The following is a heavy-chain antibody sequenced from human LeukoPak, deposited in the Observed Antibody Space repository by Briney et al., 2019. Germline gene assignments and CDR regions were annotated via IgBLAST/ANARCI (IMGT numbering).Heavy chain of an antibody. D-gene: IGHD4-17*01. CDR1: GFSLGTSGMC. J-gene: IGHJ4*02. CDR3: ARAFPTVTTFDY. V-gene: IGHV2-70*11. CDR2: TDWDDDK. Sequence: SGPALVKPTQTLTLTCTFSGFSLGTSGMCVSWIRQPPGKALEWLARTDWDDDKYYSTSLQTRLTISKDTSKNQVVLTMTNMDPVDTATYYCARAFPTVTTFDYWGQGTLVTVSS.